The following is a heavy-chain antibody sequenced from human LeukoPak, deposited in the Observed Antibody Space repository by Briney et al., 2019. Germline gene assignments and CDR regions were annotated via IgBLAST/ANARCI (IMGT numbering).Heavy chain of an antibody. V-gene: IGHV3-30*03. CDR3: ARANGQLWTTPDY. D-gene: IGHD5-18*01. J-gene: IGHJ4*02. Sequence: GRSLRLSCAASGFTLSSYGMHWLRQPQGEGLEWVAVISHDGSKKYSAESVKGRFTISRDNSKNTLYLKMNSLRAEDTAVYYCARANGQLWTTPDYWGQGTLVTISS. CDR1: GFTLSSYG. CDR2: ISHDGSKK.